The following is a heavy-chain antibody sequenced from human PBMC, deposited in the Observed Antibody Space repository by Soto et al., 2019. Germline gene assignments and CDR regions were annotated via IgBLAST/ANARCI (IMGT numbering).Heavy chain of an antibody. J-gene: IGHJ5*02. CDR3: ARDQNWFDP. Sequence: SETLSLTCTVSGGSISSYYWTWIRQPPGKGLEWIGYIYYSGSTTYNPSLKSRVSISVGTSKNQFSLQLRSVSAADTAVYYCARDQNWFDPWGPGTLVTVSS. CDR2: IYYSGST. V-gene: IGHV4-59*13. CDR1: GGSISSYY.